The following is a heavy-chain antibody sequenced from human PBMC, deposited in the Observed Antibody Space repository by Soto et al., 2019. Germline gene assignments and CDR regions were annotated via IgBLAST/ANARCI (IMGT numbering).Heavy chain of an antibody. CDR3: ARADIVVVVAATSAFDI. V-gene: IGHV1-18*01. CDR1: GYTFTSYG. D-gene: IGHD2-15*01. CDR2: ISAYNGNT. J-gene: IGHJ3*02. Sequence: ASVKVSCKASGYTFTSYGISWVRQAPGQGLEWMGWISAYNGNTNYAQKLQGRVTMTTDTSTSTAYMELRSLRYDDTAVYYCARADIVVVVAATSAFDIWGQGTMVTVSS.